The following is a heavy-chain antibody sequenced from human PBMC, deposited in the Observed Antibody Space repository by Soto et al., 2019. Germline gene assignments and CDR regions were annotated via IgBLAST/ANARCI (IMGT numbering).Heavy chain of an antibody. CDR3: ARDVYYGSGRDYYSGMDV. Sequence: EVQLVESGGGLVQPGGSLRLSCAASGFTFSSYSMNWVRQAPGKGLEWVSYISSSSSTIYYADSVKGRFTISRDNAKNSLYLQMNSLRAEDTAVYYCARDVYYGSGRDYYSGMDVWGQGTTVTVSS. V-gene: IGHV3-48*01. J-gene: IGHJ6*02. D-gene: IGHD3-10*01. CDR2: ISSSSSTI. CDR1: GFTFSSYS.